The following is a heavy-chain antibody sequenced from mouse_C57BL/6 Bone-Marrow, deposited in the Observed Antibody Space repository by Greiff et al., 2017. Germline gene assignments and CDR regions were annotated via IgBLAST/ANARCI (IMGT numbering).Heavy chain of an antibody. CDR3: ARERLRGFAY. V-gene: IGHV1-19*01. CDR2: INPYNGGT. CDR1: GYTFTDYY. Sequence: EVQLQESGPVLVKPGASVKMSCKASGYTFTDYYMNWVKQSHGKSLEWIGVINPYNGGTSYNQKFKGKATFTVDKSSSTAYMELNSLTSEDSAVYYCARERLRGFAYWGQGTLVTVSA. J-gene: IGHJ3*01. D-gene: IGHD2-4*01.